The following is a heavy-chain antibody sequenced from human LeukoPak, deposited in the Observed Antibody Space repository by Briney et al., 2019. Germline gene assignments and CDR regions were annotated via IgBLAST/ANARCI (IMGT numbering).Heavy chain of an antibody. CDR1: GYTFTSYG. CDR2: ISAYNGNT. Sequence: ASVKVSCKASGYTFTSYGISWVRQAPGQGLEWMGWISAYNGNTNYAQKLQGRVTMTTGTSTSTAYMELRSLRSDDTAVYYCARVGPLEKYHRTYYFDYWGQGTLVTVSS. V-gene: IGHV1-18*01. CDR3: ARVGPLEKYHRTYYFDY. D-gene: IGHD1-7*01. J-gene: IGHJ4*02.